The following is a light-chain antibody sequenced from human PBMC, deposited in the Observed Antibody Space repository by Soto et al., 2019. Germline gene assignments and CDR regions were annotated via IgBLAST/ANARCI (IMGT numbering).Light chain of an antibody. V-gene: IGKV1-8*01. CDR3: QQYGSSST. J-gene: IGKJ5*01. Sequence: IRITQSPSSLSAYTLDTVTSTFRASQGISSYLAWYQQKPGKAPKLLIYAASTLQSGVPSRFSGSGSGTDFTLTISRLEPDDFAVYYCQQYGSSSTFGQGTRLEIK. CDR2: AAS. CDR1: QGISSY.